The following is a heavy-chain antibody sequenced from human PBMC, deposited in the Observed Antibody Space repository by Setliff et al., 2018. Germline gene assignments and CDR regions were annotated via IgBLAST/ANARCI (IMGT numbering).Heavy chain of an antibody. D-gene: IGHD3-22*01. CDR2: ITGSGTTT. J-gene: IGHJ4*02. CDR1: GFAFSGYS. CDR3: AALENYYDSSGSDY. V-gene: IGHV3-23*01. Sequence: GGSLRLSCEASGFAFSGYSMNWVRQAPGNGLEWVSVITGSGTTTYYADSVKGRFTISRDNSKNTVYLQMNSLRAEDTAVYYCAALENYYDSSGSDYWGQGTLVTVSS.